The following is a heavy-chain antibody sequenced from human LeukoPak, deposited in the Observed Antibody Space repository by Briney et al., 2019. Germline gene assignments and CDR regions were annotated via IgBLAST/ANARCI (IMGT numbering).Heavy chain of an antibody. V-gene: IGHV4-31*03. CDR2: IYYSGST. Sequence: PSETLSLTCTVSGTSISSGRYYWSWIRHLPGKGLEWIAYIYYSGSTYYNPSLKSRVTISIDTSNNQFSLNLISVTAADTALYYCARHRVGDSSGYNYPFDYWGQGTLVTVSS. J-gene: IGHJ4*02. D-gene: IGHD3-22*01. CDR1: GTSISSGRYY. CDR3: ARHRVGDSSGYNYPFDY.